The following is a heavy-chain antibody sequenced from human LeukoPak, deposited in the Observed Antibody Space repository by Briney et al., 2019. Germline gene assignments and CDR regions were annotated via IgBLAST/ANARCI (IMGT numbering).Heavy chain of an antibody. J-gene: IGHJ5*02. CDR3: ARAQMATTKNWFDP. V-gene: IGHV4-61*02. Sequence: SETLSLTCTVSGGSISSGSYYWSWIRQPAGKGLEWIGRIYTSGSTNYNPSLKSRVTISVDTSKNQFSLKLSSVTATDTAVYYCARAQMATTKNWFDPWGQGTLVTVSS. D-gene: IGHD5-24*01. CDR1: GGSISSGSYY. CDR2: IYTSGST.